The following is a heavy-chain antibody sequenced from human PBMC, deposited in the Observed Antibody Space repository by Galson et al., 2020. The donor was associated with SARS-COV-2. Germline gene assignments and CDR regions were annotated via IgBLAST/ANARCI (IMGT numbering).Heavy chain of an antibody. J-gene: IGHJ3*02. D-gene: IGHD2-8*01. CDR3: ARVTYVTSWCWHCSFDI. Sequence: GGSLRLSCAASGFTFSTYAMHWVRQAPGKGLEWVAVLSNNGSSKYYADSVKGRFTISRDNSKTTLYLQMSSLSVEDTAVYYCARVTYVTSWCWHCSFDIWGQGAMVTFSS. CDR1: GFTFSTYA. CDR2: LSNNGSSK. V-gene: IGHV3-30*04.